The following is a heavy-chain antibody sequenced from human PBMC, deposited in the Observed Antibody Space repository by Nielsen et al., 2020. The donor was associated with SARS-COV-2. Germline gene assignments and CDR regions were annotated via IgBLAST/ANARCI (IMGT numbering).Heavy chain of an antibody. CDR1: GFTFDDYA. V-gene: IGHV3-9*01. J-gene: IGHJ4*02. CDR3: ARDWRSLDY. Sequence: GGSLRLSCAASGFTFDDYAMHWVRQAPGKGLEWVSGISWNSGSIGYADSVKGRFTISRDNAKNSLYLQMNSLRAEDTAVYYCARDWRSLDYWGQGTLVTVSS. CDR2: ISWNSGSI. D-gene: IGHD3-16*01.